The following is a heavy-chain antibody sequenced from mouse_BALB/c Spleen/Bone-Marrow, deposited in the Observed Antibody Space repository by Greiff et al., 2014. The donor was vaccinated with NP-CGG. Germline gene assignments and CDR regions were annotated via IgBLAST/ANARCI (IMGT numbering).Heavy chain of an antibody. J-gene: IGHJ3*01. CDR2: IDPYYGTT. CDR3: TRSRAYFRDWFAY. Sequence: EVQLVESGPELEKPGASVKISCKASGHSFTGYNMNWVKQSHGKSLEWIGNIDPYYGTTTSNQKFKDKATLTVDKSSSTAYMQLKSLTSEDSAVYYCTRSRAYFRDWFAYWGQGTLVTVSA. V-gene: IGHV1-39*01. D-gene: IGHD2-14*01. CDR1: GHSFTGYN.